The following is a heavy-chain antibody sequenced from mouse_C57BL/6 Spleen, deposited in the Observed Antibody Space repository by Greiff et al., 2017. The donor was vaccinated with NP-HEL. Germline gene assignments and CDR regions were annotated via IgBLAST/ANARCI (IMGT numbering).Heavy chain of an antibody. D-gene: IGHD1-1*01. CDR1: GYTFTSYW. Sequence: VQLQQPGVELVRPGSSVKLSCKASGYTFTSYWMHWVKQRPIQGLEWIGNIDPSDSETHYNQKFKDKATLTVDKSSSTAYMQLSSLTSEDSAVYYCARDYGSSYYAMDYWGQGTSVTVSS. CDR2: IDPSDSET. J-gene: IGHJ4*01. CDR3: ARDYGSSYYAMDY. V-gene: IGHV1-52*01.